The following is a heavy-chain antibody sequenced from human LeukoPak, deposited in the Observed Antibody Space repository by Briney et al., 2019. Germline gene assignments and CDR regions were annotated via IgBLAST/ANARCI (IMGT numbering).Heavy chain of an antibody. CDR2: ISGGSSAI. Sequence: GSLRLSCAASGFTFSSYAMSWVRQAPGKGLEWVSYISGGSSAIYYTDSVKGRFTISRDNAEKSVYLQMNGLRAEDTAVYYCATYSGYDRIFDHWGQGTLVTVSS. CDR1: GFTFSSYA. V-gene: IGHV3-48*01. D-gene: IGHD5-12*01. CDR3: ATYSGYDRIFDH. J-gene: IGHJ4*02.